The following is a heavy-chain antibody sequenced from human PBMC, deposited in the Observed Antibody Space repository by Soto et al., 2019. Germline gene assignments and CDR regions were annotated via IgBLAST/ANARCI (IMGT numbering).Heavy chain of an antibody. J-gene: IGHJ4*02. CDR3: RTLYLGQQPS. CDR1: GFTFSDYY. D-gene: IGHD6-13*01. Sequence: GGSLRLSCAASGFTFSDYYMSWIRQAPGKGLEWVSYISSSSSYTNYADSVKGRFTISRDNAKNSLYLQMNSLRAEDTAVYYCRTLYLGQQPSWGQGTLVTVSS. CDR2: ISSSSSYT. V-gene: IGHV3-11*06.